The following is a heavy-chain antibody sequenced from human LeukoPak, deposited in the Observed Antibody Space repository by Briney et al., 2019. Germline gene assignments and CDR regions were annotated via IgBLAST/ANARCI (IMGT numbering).Heavy chain of an antibody. D-gene: IGHD6-19*01. CDR3: ARESQWLARSDY. CDR2: ISSSSSYI. V-gene: IGHV3-21*01. Sequence: GGSLRLSCAASGFTFSSYAMSWVRQAPGKGLEWVSSISSSSSYIFYADSVKGRFTISRDNAKNSLYLQMNSLRAEDTAVYFCARESQWLARSDYWGQGTLVTVSS. CDR1: GFTFSSYA. J-gene: IGHJ4*02.